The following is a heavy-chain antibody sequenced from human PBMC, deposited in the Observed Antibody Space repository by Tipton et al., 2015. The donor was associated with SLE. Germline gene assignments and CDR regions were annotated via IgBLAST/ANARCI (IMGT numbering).Heavy chain of an antibody. CDR2: VYYNGAT. J-gene: IGHJ2*01. V-gene: IGHV4-34*01. CDR1: GGSFCGYY. D-gene: IGHD3-3*01. Sequence: TLSLTCAVYGGSFCGYYWSWIRQPPGKGLEWIGTVYYNGATQYNPSLQSRVTISVDTSKNLFSLRLNSVTAAYTAVYFCAIEFRFSHPPFDLWVRGTLVTVSS. CDR3: AIEFRFSHPPFDL.